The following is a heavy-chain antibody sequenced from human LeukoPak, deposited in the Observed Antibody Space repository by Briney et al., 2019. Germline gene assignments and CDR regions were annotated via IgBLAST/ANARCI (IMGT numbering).Heavy chain of an antibody. V-gene: IGHV1-3*01. Sequence: GASVKVSCKASGYTFTSYAMHWVRQAPGQRLEWMGWINAGNGNTKYSQKFQGRVTITRDTSASTAYMELSSLRSEDTAVYYCARVFIRPGSATARNAFDIWGQGTMVTVSS. J-gene: IGHJ3*02. D-gene: IGHD2-2*01. CDR1: GYTFTSYA. CDR2: INAGNGNT. CDR3: ARVFIRPGSATARNAFDI.